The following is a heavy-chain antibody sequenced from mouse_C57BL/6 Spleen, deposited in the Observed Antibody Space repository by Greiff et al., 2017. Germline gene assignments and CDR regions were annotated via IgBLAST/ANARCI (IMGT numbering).Heavy chain of an antibody. V-gene: IGHV1-42*01. CDR2: INPSTGGT. J-gene: IGHJ3*01. CDR3: ARFDDYYDDGPFIAY. Sequence: EVQLQQSGPELVKPGASVKISCKASGYSFTGYYMNWVKQSPEKSLEWIGEINPSTGGTTYNQKFKAKATLTVDKSSSTAYMQLKSLTSEDSAVYYCARFDDYYDDGPFIAYWGQGTLVTVSA. D-gene: IGHD1-1*01. CDR1: GYSFTGYY.